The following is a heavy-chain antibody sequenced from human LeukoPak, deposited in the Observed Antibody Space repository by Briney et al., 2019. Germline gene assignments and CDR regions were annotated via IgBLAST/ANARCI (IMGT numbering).Heavy chain of an antibody. CDR2: IYHSGST. Sequence: SGTLSLTCTVSGGSISSYYWNWVRQPPGKGLEWIGNIYHSGSTNYNPSLKSRVTISLDTSKFQFSLRLNSVTAADTAVYYCARADPNASGYFYRFNWFDPWGQGTLVTVSS. J-gene: IGHJ5*02. CDR3: ARADPNASGYFYRFNWFDP. CDR1: GGSISSYY. D-gene: IGHD3-10*01. V-gene: IGHV4-59*01.